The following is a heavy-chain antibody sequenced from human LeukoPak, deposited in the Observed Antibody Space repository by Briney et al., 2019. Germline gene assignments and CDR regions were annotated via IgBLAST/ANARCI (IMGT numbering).Heavy chain of an antibody. CDR3: ARDERPKYYYDSRGSDAFDI. D-gene: IGHD3-22*01. CDR1: GGSISSYY. V-gene: IGHV4-4*07. CDR2: IYTSGST. Sequence: SETLSLTCTVSGGSISSYYWSWIRQPAGKGLEWIGRIYTSGSTNYNPSLKSRVTMSVDTSKNQFSLKLSSVTAADTAVYYCARDERPKYYYDSRGSDAFDIWGQGTMVTVSS. J-gene: IGHJ3*02.